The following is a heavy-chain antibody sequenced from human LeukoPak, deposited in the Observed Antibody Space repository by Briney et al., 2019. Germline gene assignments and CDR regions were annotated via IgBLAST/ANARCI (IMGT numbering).Heavy chain of an antibody. CDR3: AKGLYQLLFSSDYGMNV. V-gene: IGHV3-23*01. CDR2: ISGSGGST. CDR1: GFTFSSYA. J-gene: IGHJ6*02. D-gene: IGHD2-2*01. Sequence: QPGGSLRFSCAASGFTFSSYAMSWVRQAPGKGLEWVSAISGSGGSTYYADSVKGRFTISRDNSKNTLYLQMNSLRAEDTAVYYCAKGLYQLLFSSDYGMNVWGQGTTVTVSS.